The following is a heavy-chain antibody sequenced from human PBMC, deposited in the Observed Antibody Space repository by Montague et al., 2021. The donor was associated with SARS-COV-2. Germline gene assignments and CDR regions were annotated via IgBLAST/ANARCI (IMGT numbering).Heavy chain of an antibody. CDR3: AEGVVTDPFYFDQ. J-gene: IGHJ4*02. Sequence: SETLSLTCTVSRFSIGSGYYWGWIRQPRGKGLEWIVSTYHSGTIYYNPSLRSRVTISVDTSRKQFSLRLRSVTAADTAVYFCAEGVVTDPFYFDQWGQGTLSPSPQ. CDR1: RFSIGSGYY. V-gene: IGHV4-38-2*02. CDR2: TYHSGTI. D-gene: IGHD2-21*02.